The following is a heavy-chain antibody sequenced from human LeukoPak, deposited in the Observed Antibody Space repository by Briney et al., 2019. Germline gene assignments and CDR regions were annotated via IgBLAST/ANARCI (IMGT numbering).Heavy chain of an antibody. CDR3: ARYQGSSGWYY. CDR1: GGTFSSYA. J-gene: IGHJ4*02. CDR2: IIPILGIA. Sequence: ASVKVSCTASGGTFSSYAISWVRQAPGQGLEWMGRIIPILGIANCAQKFQGRVTITADKSTSTAYMELSSLRSEDTAVYYCARYQGSSGWYYWGQGTLVTVSS. D-gene: IGHD6-19*01. V-gene: IGHV1-69*04.